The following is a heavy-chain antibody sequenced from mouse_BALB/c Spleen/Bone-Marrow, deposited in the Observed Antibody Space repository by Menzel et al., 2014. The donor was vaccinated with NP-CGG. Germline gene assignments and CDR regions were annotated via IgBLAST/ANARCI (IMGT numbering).Heavy chain of an antibody. CDR1: GYTFTDYN. V-gene: IGHV1S29*02. D-gene: IGHD4-1*01. J-gene: IGHJ1*01. CDR2: IYPYNGGT. CDR3: AAGTRWYFDV. Sequence: VQLQQPGPELVKPGASVKISCKASGYTFTDYNVHWLKQSHGKSLEWIGYIYPYNGGTGYNQTFTTKATLTVDKSSNTAYMELRSLTSEDSAVYYCAAGTRWYFDVWGAGTTATVSS.